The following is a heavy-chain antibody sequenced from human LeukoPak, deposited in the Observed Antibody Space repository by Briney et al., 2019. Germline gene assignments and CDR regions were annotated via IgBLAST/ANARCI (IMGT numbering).Heavy chain of an antibody. Sequence: GFLRLSCAASGFTLSDYYMSWIRQAPGKGLEWVSYISDSGNTIHHATSVKGRFTISRDNAKNSLYLQMNSLRAEDTAVYYCARLRSEDDSTVDCWGQGTLVTVSS. D-gene: IGHD2-15*01. CDR2: ISDSGNTI. CDR3: ARLRSEDDSTVDC. V-gene: IGHV3-11*04. CDR1: GFTLSDYY. J-gene: IGHJ4*02.